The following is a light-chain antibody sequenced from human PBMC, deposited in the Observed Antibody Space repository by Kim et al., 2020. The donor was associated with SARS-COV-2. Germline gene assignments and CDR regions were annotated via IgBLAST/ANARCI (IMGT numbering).Light chain of an antibody. J-gene: IGLJ1*01. V-gene: IGLV2-14*01. CDR3: SSYTSSSTLGYV. CDR1: SSDVGGYNY. Sequence: QSALTQPASVSGSPGHSITISCTGTSSDVGGYNYVSWYQQHPGKAPKLMIYDVSKRPSGVSNRFSGSKSGNTASLTISGLQAEDEADYYCSSYTSSSTLGYVFGTGTQLTVL. CDR2: DVS.